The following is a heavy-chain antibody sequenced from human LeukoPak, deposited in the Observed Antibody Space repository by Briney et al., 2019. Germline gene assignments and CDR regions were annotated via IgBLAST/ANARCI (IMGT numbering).Heavy chain of an antibody. CDR1: GGTFSSYA. V-gene: IGHV1-69*13. J-gene: IGHJ5*02. CDR2: IIPIFGTA. CDR3: ARSITIFGVAGPFDH. D-gene: IGHD3-3*01. Sequence: SVKVSCKASGGTFSSYAISWMRQAPGQGLEWMGGIIPIFGTANYAQKFQGRVTITADESTSTAYMELSSLRSEDTAVYYCARSITIFGVAGPFDHWGQGTLVTVSS.